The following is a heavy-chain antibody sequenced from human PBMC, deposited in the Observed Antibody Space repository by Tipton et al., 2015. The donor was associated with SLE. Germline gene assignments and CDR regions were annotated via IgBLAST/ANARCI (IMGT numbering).Heavy chain of an antibody. V-gene: IGHV1-18*01. CDR1: GYTFTSYG. Sequence: QSGAEVKKPGASVKVSCKASGYTFTSYGISWVRQAPGQGLEWMGWISAYNGNTNYAQNLQGRVTMTTDTSTSTTYMELRSLRSDDTAVYYCARAEGKFLLEYFQHWGQGTLVIVSS. CDR3: ARAEGKFLLEYFQH. J-gene: IGHJ1*01. D-gene: IGHD2-21*01. CDR2: ISAYNGNT.